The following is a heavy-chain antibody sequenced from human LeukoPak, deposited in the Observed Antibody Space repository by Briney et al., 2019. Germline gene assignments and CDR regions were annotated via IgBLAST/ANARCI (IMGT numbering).Heavy chain of an antibody. V-gene: IGHV4-59*08. J-gene: IGHJ5*02. Sequence: SETLSLTCTVSGGSISSYYWSWIRQPPGKGLEWIGYIYYSGSTNYNPSLKSRVTISVDTSKNQFSLKLSSVTAADTAVYYCARSGIAAAGSWFDPWGQGTLVTVSS. CDR2: IYYSGST. CDR1: GGSISSYY. D-gene: IGHD6-13*01. CDR3: ARSGIAAAGSWFDP.